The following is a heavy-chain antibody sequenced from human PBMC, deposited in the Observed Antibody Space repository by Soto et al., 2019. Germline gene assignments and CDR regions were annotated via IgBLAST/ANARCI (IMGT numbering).Heavy chain of an antibody. CDR1: GGSFTSNNW. CDR2: IYRTGST. V-gene: IGHV4-4*02. CDR3: ASRDPGTSVDY. Sequence: PSETLSLTCAVSGGSFTSNNWWTWVRQPPGQGLEWIGEIYRTGSTNYSPSLKSRVTISLDKSENQFSLKVTSLTAADTAVYYCASRDPGTSVDYWGQGTLVTV. J-gene: IGHJ4*02. D-gene: IGHD1-7*01.